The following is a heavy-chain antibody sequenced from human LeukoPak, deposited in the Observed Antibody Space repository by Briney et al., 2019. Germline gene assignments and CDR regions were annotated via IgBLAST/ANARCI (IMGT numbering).Heavy chain of an antibody. D-gene: IGHD1-26*01. CDR1: GFNFRFDV. CDR3: LRMRLSAFRSGGYYFHY. Sequence: GGSLRLSCTTSGFNFRFDVMSCGCQAPGKGLEWVTLIRGQPYGGTRDFAASVKGRFSISRDDSKSIVYLQMNSLKSEDTALDSSLRMRLSAFRSGGYYFHYSGVGTRVTVSS. J-gene: IGHJ4*03. V-gene: IGHV3-49*02. CDR2: IRGQPYGGTR.